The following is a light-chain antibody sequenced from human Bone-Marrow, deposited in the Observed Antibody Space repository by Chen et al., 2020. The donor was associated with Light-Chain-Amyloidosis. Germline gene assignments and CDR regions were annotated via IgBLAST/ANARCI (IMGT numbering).Light chain of an antibody. CDR3: QMWDRSRDRPV. CDR1: NIGSTS. Sequence: SYVLTQPSSVSVAPGQTATIACGGNNIGSTSVHWYQQTPGQAPLLVVYDDSDRPSGIPERLSGANSGNTATRTISRVEAGNEADYYCQMWDRSRDRPVFGGGTKLTVL. J-gene: IGLJ3*02. V-gene: IGLV3-21*02. CDR2: DDS.